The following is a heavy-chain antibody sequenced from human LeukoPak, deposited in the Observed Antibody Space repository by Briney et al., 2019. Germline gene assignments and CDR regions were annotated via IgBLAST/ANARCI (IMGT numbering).Heavy chain of an antibody. CDR1: GYSFTSYW. CDR2: IYPGDSDT. J-gene: IGHJ6*03. CDR3: ARQGVVAATRVYYYYMDV. D-gene: IGHD2-15*01. V-gene: IGHV5-51*01. Sequence: GESLKISCKGSGYSFTSYWIGWVRQMPGKGLEWMGIIYPGDSDTRYSPSFQGQVTISADKSNSTAYLQWSSLKASDTATYYCARQGVVAATRVYYYYMDVWGKGTTVTVSS.